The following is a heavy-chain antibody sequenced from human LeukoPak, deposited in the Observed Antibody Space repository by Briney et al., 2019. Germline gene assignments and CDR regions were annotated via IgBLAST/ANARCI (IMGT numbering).Heavy chain of an antibody. V-gene: IGHV4-34*01. CDR3: ASKTYHDDTGSYYRY. D-gene: IGHD3-10*01. CDR1: GGSFSGYY. Sequence: PSETLSLTWAVYGGSFSGYYWSWIRQPTGKGLEWIGENNHSGSTNYNPSLKGRFTISVDTSKNQFSLKLSSVTAADTAVYYCASKTYHDDTGSYYRYWGQGTLVTVSS. CDR2: NNHSGST. J-gene: IGHJ4*02.